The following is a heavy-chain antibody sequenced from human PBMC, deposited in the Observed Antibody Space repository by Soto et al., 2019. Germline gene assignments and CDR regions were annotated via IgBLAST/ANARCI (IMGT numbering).Heavy chain of an antibody. J-gene: IGHJ6*02. CDR1: GFTFSKFV. CDR3: TKASPDRHHMYV. CDR2: ITETGGDT. Sequence: EVQLLESGGDLVQPGGSLSLSCAASGFTFSKFVMRWVRQTPGKGLEWVSTITETGGDTYYTDSVKGRFTISRDNSKHTVYLQMTNLRAEDTALYYCTKASPDRHHMYVLGQGTPVPGSS. V-gene: IGHV3-23*01.